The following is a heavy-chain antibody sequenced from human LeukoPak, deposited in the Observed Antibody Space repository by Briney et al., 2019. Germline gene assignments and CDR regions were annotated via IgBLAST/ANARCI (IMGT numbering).Heavy chain of an antibody. V-gene: IGHV3-48*03. D-gene: IGHD3-16*01. CDR1: GFTFSSYE. CDR2: ISSSGSTI. CDR3: ARTKYDYWFDP. Sequence: PGGSLRLSCAASGFTFSSYEMNWVRQAPGKGLEWVSYISSSGSTIYYADSVKGRFTISRDNAKNSVYLQMNSLRAEDTAVYYCARTKYDYWFDPWGQGTLVTVSS. J-gene: IGHJ5*02.